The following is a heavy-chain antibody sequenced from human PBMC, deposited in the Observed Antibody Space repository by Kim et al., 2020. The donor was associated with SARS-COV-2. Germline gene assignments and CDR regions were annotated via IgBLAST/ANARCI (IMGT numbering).Heavy chain of an antibody. J-gene: IGHJ6*01. CDR1: GCSISSSSYY. Sequence: SETLSLTCTVSGCSISSSSYYWGWIRQPPGKGLEWMGSIYYSGSTYYNPSLKSRLIISVYTSKYQFSLGWCSVTAADTVVYYWARLQYDFEYYYYGLDV. CDR2: IYYSGST. CDR3: ARLQYDFEYYYYGLDV. V-gene: IGHV4-39*01. D-gene: IGHD3-3*01.